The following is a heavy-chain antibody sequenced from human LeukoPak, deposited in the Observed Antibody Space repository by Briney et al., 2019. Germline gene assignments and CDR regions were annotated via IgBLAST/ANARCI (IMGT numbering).Heavy chain of an antibody. CDR2: IYHSGST. D-gene: IGHD2-15*01. CDR1: GYSISSGYY. CDR3: AREAPYCSGGSCYLGGGYFDY. V-gene: IGHV4-38-2*02. J-gene: IGHJ4*02. Sequence: SETLSLTCTVSGYSISSGYYWGWIRQPPGKGLEWIGSIYHSGSTYYNPSLKSRVTISVDTSKNQFSLKLSSVTAADTAVHYCAREAPYCSGGSCYLGGGYFDYWGQGTLVTVSS.